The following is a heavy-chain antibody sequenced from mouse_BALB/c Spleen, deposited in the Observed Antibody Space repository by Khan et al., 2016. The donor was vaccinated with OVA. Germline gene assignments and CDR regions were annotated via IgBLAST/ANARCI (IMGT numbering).Heavy chain of an antibody. Sequence: EVQLQQSGPELVKPGDSMKISCKASGYSFTDYTLNWVKQSHGKTLEWIGLINPYNGVSNYNQKFKGKATLTVDKSSSTAYMELLSLTSEDSAVYYCARSGYGGFAYWGQGTLFTVSA. CDR1: GYSFTDYT. J-gene: IGHJ3*01. V-gene: IGHV1-26*01. CDR3: ARSGYGGFAY. D-gene: IGHD1-2*01. CDR2: INPYNGVS.